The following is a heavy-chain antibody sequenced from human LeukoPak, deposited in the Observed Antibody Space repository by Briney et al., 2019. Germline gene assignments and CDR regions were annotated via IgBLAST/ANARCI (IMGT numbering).Heavy chain of an antibody. CDR3: ARCPNYYDSSGWHYSGSDY. D-gene: IGHD3-22*01. J-gene: IGHJ4*02. V-gene: IGHV4-39*01. CDR1: GGSISGSIYY. Sequence: SETLSLTCTVSGGSISGSIYYWGWIRQPPGKGLEWIGSIYYSGSTYYNPSLNSRVTISVDTSKNQFSLKLSSVTAADTAAYFCARCPNYYDSSGWHYSGSDYWGQGTLVTVSS. CDR2: IYYSGST.